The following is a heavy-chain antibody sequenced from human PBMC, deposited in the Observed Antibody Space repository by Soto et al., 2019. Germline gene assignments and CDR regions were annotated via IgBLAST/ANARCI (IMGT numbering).Heavy chain of an antibody. J-gene: IGHJ6*02. Sequence: ASVKVSCKASGYTFTSYGISWVRQAPGQGLEWMGWISAYNGNTNYAQKLQGRVTMTTDTSTSTAYMELRSLRSDDTAVYYCARNTLEGPDCSSTSCYFAVYGMDVWGQGTTVTVSS. CDR3: ARNTLEGPDCSSTSCYFAVYGMDV. D-gene: IGHD2-2*01. CDR2: ISAYNGNT. V-gene: IGHV1-18*01. CDR1: GYTFTSYG.